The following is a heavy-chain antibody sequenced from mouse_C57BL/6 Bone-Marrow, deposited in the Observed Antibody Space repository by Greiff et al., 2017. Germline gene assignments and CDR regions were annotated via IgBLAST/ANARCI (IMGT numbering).Heavy chain of an antibody. Sequence: VKLQQSGAELARPGASVKLSCKASGYTFTSYGISWVKQRTGQGLEWIGEIYPRSGNTYYNEKFKGKATLTADKSSSTAYMELRSLTSEDSAVYFCARSRWLLPLFAYLGQGTLVTVSA. CDR3: ARSRWLLPLFAY. CDR1: GYTFTSYG. D-gene: IGHD2-3*01. CDR2: IYPRSGNT. V-gene: IGHV1-81*01. J-gene: IGHJ3*01.